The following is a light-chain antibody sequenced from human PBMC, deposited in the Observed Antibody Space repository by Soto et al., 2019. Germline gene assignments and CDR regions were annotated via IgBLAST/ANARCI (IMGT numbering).Light chain of an antibody. CDR3: QSYASSLRGDYV. Sequence: QSVLTQPPSVSGAPGQRVTISCTGSSSNIGAGYDVHWYQQLPGTAPKLLIYGNSNRPSGVPDRFSGSKSGTSASLAITGLQAEDEAVFSCQSYASSLRGDYVLGIGTKVTVL. J-gene: IGLJ1*01. V-gene: IGLV1-40*01. CDR2: GNS. CDR1: SSNIGAGYD.